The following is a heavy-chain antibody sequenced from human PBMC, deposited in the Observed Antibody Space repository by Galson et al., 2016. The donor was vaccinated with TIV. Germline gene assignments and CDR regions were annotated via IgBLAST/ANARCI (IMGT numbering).Heavy chain of an antibody. V-gene: IGHV3-7*01. CDR2: MNQHGSEK. D-gene: IGHD6-19*01. J-gene: IGHJ4*02. Sequence: SLRLSCAASGFTFSDYWMTWVRPTPGKGLEWVANMNQHGSEKYYVDSVKGRFTISRDNAKNSLYLQMNSLRAEDTAVYYCARLYYSSGWNFDYWGQGTLVTVSS. CDR3: ARLYYSSGWNFDY. CDR1: GFTFSDYW.